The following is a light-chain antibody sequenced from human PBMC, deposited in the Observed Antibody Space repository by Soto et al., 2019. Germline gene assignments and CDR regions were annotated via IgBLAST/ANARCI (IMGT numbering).Light chain of an antibody. CDR2: YDG. J-gene: IGLJ1*01. V-gene: IGLV3-21*04. CDR3: QVWDIMTDNYV. CDR1: NIGSKR. Sequence: SYELTQSPSVSVAPEKTATITCGGNNIGSKRVHWYRQKPGQAPVLLISYDGDRPSGIPERFSGSNSGNTATLTISRVEAGDEADYYCQVWDIMTDNYVFGSGTKLTVL.